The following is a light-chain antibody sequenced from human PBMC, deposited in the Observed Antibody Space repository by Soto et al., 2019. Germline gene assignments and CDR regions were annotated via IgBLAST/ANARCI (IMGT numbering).Light chain of an antibody. V-gene: IGKV3-11*01. CDR1: QTVNNY. Sequence: EVVLTQSPARLSLSPGETATLSCKTSQTVNNYIAWYQQRPGQAPRLLIYDASNRATGIPARFSGSGSGADFTLTVSSLGPEDSAVYYCQQRRNWPPEYTFGQGTKLEI. CDR3: QQRRNWPPEYT. J-gene: IGKJ2*01. CDR2: DAS.